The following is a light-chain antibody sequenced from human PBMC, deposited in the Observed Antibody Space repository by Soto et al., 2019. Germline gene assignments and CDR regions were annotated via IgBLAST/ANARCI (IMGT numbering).Light chain of an antibody. CDR2: GAF. V-gene: IGKV3-11*01. Sequence: DIVMTQSPATLSVSPGERATLSCRASPSVTDFLAWYQQKPGQAPRLLIYGAFNRATGIPARFSGSGSGTDFTLTISSLEPEDSAIYYCQQRNIWPPVTFGQGTRLEI. J-gene: IGKJ5*01. CDR1: PSVTDF. CDR3: QQRNIWPPVT.